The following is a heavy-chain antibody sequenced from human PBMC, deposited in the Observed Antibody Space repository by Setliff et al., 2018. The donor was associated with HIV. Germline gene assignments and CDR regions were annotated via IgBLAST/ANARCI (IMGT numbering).Heavy chain of an antibody. V-gene: IGHV4-59*01. Sequence: PSETLSLTCTVPGGSISSYYWSWIRQPPGKGLEWIGYIYYSGSTNYNPSLKSRVTISVDTSKNQFSLKLSSVTAADTAVYYCARGHMLITYYYYYYMDVWGKGTTVTVSS. CDR1: GGSISSYY. CDR3: ARGHMLITYYYYYYMDV. D-gene: IGHD3-10*02. J-gene: IGHJ6*03. CDR2: IYYSGST.